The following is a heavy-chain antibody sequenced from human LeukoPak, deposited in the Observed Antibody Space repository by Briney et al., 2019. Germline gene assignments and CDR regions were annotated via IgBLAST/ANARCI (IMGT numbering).Heavy chain of an antibody. J-gene: IGHJ3*02. CDR1: GGSFSGYY. CDR3: ARDRSYYDILTGKGFRAFDI. D-gene: IGHD3-9*01. Sequence: SETLSLTCAVYGGSFSGYYWSWIRQPPGKGLEWIGEINHSGSTNYNPSLKSRVTISVDTSKNQFSLKLSSVTAADTAVYYCARDRSYYDILTGKGFRAFDIWGQGTMVTVSS. V-gene: IGHV4-34*01. CDR2: INHSGST.